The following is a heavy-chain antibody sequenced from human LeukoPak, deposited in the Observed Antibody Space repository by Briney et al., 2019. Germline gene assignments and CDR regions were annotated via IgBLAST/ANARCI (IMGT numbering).Heavy chain of an antibody. Sequence: SVKVSCKASAYTFTGYYMHWVRQPPGPGLEWMGRINPNSGGTNYARKSQGRVTMTRDTSISTAYMALSRLRSDDTAVYYCARGYLRYCSGGSCYSEPFDYWGQGTLVTVSS. J-gene: IGHJ4*02. V-gene: IGHV1-2*06. CDR1: AYTFTGYY. D-gene: IGHD2-15*01. CDR3: ARGYLRYCSGGSCYSEPFDY. CDR2: INPNSGGT.